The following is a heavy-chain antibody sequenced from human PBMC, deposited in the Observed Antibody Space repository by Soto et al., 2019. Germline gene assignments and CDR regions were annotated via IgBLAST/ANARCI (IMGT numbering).Heavy chain of an antibody. CDR3: AIGSGSSSWPLDY. J-gene: IGHJ4*02. V-gene: IGHV3-30-3*01. D-gene: IGHD6-13*01. Sequence: QVQLVESGGGVVQPGRSLRLSCAASGFTFSSYAMHWVRQAPGKGLEWVAVISYDGSNKYYEDSVKGRFTISRDNSLHTLYLPLNSLRAEDTAVYYCAIGSGSSSWPLDYWGQGTLVTVSS. CDR2: ISYDGSNK. CDR1: GFTFSSYA.